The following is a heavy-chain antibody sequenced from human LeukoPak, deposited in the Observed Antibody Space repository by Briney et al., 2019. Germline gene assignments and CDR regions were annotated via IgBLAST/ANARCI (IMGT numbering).Heavy chain of an antibody. CDR3: ARLHDYGDYVGDY. CDR1: GGSVRSYY. J-gene: IGHJ4*02. V-gene: IGHV4-4*07. Sequence: PSETLSLTCTVSGGSVRSYYWRWIRQPAGKGLEWIGRIYTSGSTNYNPSLKSRVTISVDKSKNQFSLKLSSVTAADTAVYYCARLHDYGDYVGDYWGQGTLVTVSS. CDR2: IYTSGST. D-gene: IGHD4-17*01.